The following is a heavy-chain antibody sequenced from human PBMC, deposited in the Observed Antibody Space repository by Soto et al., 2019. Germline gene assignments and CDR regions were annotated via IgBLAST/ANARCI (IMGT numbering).Heavy chain of an antibody. J-gene: IGHJ5*02. Sequence: QVQLVQSGAEVKKPGASVKVSCKASGYTFSSYGISWGRQAPGQGLEWMGWISGYNGNTNYAQKFQASVTMTTDATARTAYMELRSLRSADTAVYYCARKDSSSSRFDPWGQGTLVTVSS. CDR3: ARKDSSSSRFDP. CDR1: GYTFSSYG. V-gene: IGHV1-18*01. D-gene: IGHD6-6*01. CDR2: ISGYNGNT.